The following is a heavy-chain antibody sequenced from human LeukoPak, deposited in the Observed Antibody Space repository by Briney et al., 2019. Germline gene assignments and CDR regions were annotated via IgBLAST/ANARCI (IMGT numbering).Heavy chain of an antibody. CDR1: VFTFSGYA. Sequence: GGSLRLSCATSVFTFSGYAMNWAREAPGKGLEWVSGISGSGITYYPNSVKGRFTISRDNSKNTLYLQMDSLRAEDTDLYSCAKGSGGSCYSGIDYWGQGTLVTVSS. CDR3: AKGSGGSCYSGIDY. CDR2: ISGSGIT. J-gene: IGHJ4*02. V-gene: IGHV3-23*01. D-gene: IGHD2-15*01.